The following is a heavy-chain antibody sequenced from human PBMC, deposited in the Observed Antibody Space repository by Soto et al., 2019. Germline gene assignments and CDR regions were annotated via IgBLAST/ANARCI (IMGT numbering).Heavy chain of an antibody. Sequence: EVQLVESGGGLVQAGGPLRLSCAASGFALSSYWMHWVRRVPGKGLVWVSRINPDGSRIDYADSVRGRFTISRDNAKNTLFLQMNNLRAEDTALYHCARVPVGAYGKFDPWGQGTLVTVSS. CDR1: GFALSSYW. V-gene: IGHV3-74*01. J-gene: IGHJ5*02. CDR2: INPDGSRI. CDR3: ARVPVGAYGKFDP. D-gene: IGHD2-8*02.